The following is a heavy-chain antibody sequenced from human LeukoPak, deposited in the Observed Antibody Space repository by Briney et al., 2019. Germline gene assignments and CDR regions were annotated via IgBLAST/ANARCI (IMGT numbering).Heavy chain of an antibody. CDR3: VRGSRLHFYGKTQEHFDA. J-gene: IGHJ4*02. CDR1: GFTFSDVW. V-gene: IGHV3-7*01. CDR2: IRQDGSEI. D-gene: IGHD3-10*01. Sequence: PGGSLRLSCAASGFTFSDVWMGWVRQAPGKGLAWVANIRQDGSEIHYVDSVKGRFTISRDNGRSSLYLQMNSLGAEDTAVYFCVRGSRLHFYGKTQEHFDAWGQGTLVTVSS.